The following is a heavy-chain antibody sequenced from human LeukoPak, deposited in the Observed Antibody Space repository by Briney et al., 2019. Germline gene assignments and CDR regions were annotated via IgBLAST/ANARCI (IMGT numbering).Heavy chain of an antibody. J-gene: IGHJ4*02. D-gene: IGHD3-10*01. V-gene: IGHV3-30-3*01. CDR1: GFTFSSYA. CDR2: ISYDGSNK. CDR3: ARTPYYYGSGSSVFDY. Sequence: GGSLRLSCAASGFTFSSYAMHWVRQAPGKGLEWVAVISYDGSNKYYEDSVKGRFTISRDNSKNTLYLQMNSLRAEDTAVYYCARTPYYYGSGSSVFDYWGQGTLVTVSS.